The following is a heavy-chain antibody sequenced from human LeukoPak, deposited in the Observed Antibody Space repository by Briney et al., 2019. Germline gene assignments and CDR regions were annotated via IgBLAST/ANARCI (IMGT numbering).Heavy chain of an antibody. D-gene: IGHD3-9*01. CDR3: TAPRTRYFDWLSDY. J-gene: IGHJ4*02. Sequence: PGGSLRLSCRASGFTFGDYAMSWVRQAPGKGLEWVGFIRSKAYGGTTQYAASVKGRFTISRDDSKSIAYLQMNSLKTEDTAVYYCTAPRTRYFDWLSDYWGQGTLVTVSS. V-gene: IGHV3-49*04. CDR2: IRSKAYGGTT. CDR1: GFTFGDYA.